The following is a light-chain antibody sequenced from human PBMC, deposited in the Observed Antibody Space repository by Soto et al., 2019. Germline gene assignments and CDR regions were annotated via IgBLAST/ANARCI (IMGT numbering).Light chain of an antibody. V-gene: IGLV2-8*01. J-gene: IGLJ3*02. CDR1: SSDVGGDNY. CDR3: SSYAGTNNWV. CDR2: EVN. Sequence: QSVLTQPPSASGSPGQSVTMSCSGTSSDVGGDNYVSWYQQHPGKAPKLMIFEVNKRPSGVPDRFSASKSGNTASLTVSGLQAEDEADYYCSSYAGTNNWVFGGGTKLTVL.